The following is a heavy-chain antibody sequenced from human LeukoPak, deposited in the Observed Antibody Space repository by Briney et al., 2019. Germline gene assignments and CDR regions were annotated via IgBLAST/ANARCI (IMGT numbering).Heavy chain of an antibody. J-gene: IGHJ4*02. CDR3: AKDPQQWPEGYFDY. CDR1: GFTFSSYG. D-gene: IGHD6-19*01. Sequence: PGGSLRLSCAASGFTFSSYGMHWVRQAPGKGLEWVAVISYDGSNKYYADSVKGRFTISRDNSKNTLYLQMNSLRAEDTAVYYCAKDPQQWPEGYFDYWGQGTLVTVSS. CDR2: ISYDGSNK. V-gene: IGHV3-30*18.